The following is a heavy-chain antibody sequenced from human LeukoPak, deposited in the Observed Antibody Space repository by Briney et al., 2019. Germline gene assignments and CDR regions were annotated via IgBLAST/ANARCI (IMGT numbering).Heavy chain of an antibody. V-gene: IGHV4-39*01. CDR3: ARRYCSSTSCRKGTIDH. J-gene: IGHJ4*02. CDR1: GGSISSSSYY. CDR2: IYYSGST. D-gene: IGHD2-2*01. Sequence: SETLSLTCTVSGGSISSSSYYWGWIRQPPGKGLEWIGSIYYSGSTYYNPSLKSRVTISVDTSKNQFSLKLSSVTAADTAVYYCARRYCSSTSCRKGTIDHWGQGTLVTVSS.